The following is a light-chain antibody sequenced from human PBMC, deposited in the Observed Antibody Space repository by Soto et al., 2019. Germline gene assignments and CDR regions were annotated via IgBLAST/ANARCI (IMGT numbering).Light chain of an antibody. CDR3: QHHGSSLTWT. Sequence: DIVLTQSPGTLSLSPGETATLSCRASQRITSSFLTWYQQRPGQAPRLLIYGASNRATGIPDRFSGGGSGTHFALTISRLEPEDFAVFYCQHHGSSLTWTFGQGTKVEIK. V-gene: IGKV3-20*01. J-gene: IGKJ1*01. CDR2: GAS. CDR1: QRITSSF.